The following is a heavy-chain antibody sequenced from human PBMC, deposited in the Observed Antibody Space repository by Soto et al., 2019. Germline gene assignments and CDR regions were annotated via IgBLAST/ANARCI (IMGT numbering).Heavy chain of an antibody. CDR2: ISYDGSNK. D-gene: IGHD6-13*01. Sequence: PGGSLRLSCAASGFTFSSYGMHWVRQAPGKGLEWVAVISYDGSNKYYADSVKGRFTISRDNSKNTLYLQMNSLRAEDTAVYYCAKASPRDKLNGEAAAGSFDYWGQGTLVTVSS. CDR1: GFTFSSYG. CDR3: AKASPRDKLNGEAAAGSFDY. V-gene: IGHV3-30*18. J-gene: IGHJ4*02.